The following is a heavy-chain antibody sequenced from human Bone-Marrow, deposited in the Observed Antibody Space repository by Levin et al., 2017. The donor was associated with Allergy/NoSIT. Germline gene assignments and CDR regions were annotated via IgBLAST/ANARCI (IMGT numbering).Heavy chain of an antibody. J-gene: IGHJ3*02. CDR3: AKIGRTRRNGRITGTTVPDAFDI. Sequence: GGSLRLSCAASGFTFSSYAMSWVRQAPGKGLEWVSAISGSGGSTYYADSVKGRFTISRDNSKNTLYLQMNSLRAEDTAVYYCAKIGRTRRNGRITGTTVPDAFDIWGQGTMVTVSS. CDR2: ISGSGGST. V-gene: IGHV3-23*01. D-gene: IGHD1-7*01. CDR1: GFTFSSYA.